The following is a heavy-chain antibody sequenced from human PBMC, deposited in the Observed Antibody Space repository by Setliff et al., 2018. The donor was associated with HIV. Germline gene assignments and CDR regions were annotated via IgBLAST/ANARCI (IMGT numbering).Heavy chain of an antibody. V-gene: IGHV4-4*09. CDR1: GVSISNYY. CDR3: ASAPPYFYDGSGYLKY. D-gene: IGHD3-22*01. CDR2: IFTSGDT. J-gene: IGHJ4*02. Sequence: SETLSLTCTVSGVSISNYYWNWIRQPPGKGLEWIGYIFTSGDTNYNPSLRSRVTLSVDTSKNQVSLKLGSVTAADTAVYFCASAPPYFYDGSGYLKYWGQGSQVTSPQ.